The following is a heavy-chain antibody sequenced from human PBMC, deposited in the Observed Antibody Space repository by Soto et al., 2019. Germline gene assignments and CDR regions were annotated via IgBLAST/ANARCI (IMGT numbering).Heavy chain of an antibody. CDR3: ARVDYVYSQRFEY. CDR1: GGTFSSQA. J-gene: IGHJ4*02. D-gene: IGHD5-12*01. CDR2: IFPISGIA. Sequence: QVQLVQSGAEVKKPGPSVKVSCKASGGTFSSQAISWVRRAPGQGLEWMGGIFPISGIAHYEQKLQGRVTITADESTSTGNMELTSLRCEDTAIYYCARVDYVYSQRFEYWGQGTLVTVSS. V-gene: IGHV1-69*01.